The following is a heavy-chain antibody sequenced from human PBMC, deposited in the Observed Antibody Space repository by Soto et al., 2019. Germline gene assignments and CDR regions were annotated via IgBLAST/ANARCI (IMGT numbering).Heavy chain of an antibody. D-gene: IGHD2-2*01. CDR3: AKSLPSVVVPAATMDYYGMDV. V-gene: IGHV3-23*01. Sequence: EVQLLESGGGLVQPGGSLRLSCAASGFTFSSYAMSWVRQAPGKGLEWVSAISGSGGSTYYADSVKGRFTISRDNSKNTLYLQMNSLRAEDTAVYYCAKSLPSVVVPAATMDYYGMDVWGQGTTVTVSS. CDR1: GFTFSSYA. CDR2: ISGSGGST. J-gene: IGHJ6*02.